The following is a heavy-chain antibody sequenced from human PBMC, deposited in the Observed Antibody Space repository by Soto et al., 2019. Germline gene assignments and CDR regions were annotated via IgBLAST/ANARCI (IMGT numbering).Heavy chain of an antibody. CDR2: INPNSGGT. J-gene: IGHJ3*02. CDR3: ARRLAVTTAPNASDI. V-gene: IGHV1-2*04. Sequence: ASGYTFTGYYMHWVRQAPGQGLEWMGWINPNSGGTNYAQKFQGWVTMTRDTSISTAYMELSRLRSDDTAVYYCARRLAVTTAPNASDIWGQGTRVTLSS. D-gene: IGHD4-17*01. CDR1: GYTFTGYY.